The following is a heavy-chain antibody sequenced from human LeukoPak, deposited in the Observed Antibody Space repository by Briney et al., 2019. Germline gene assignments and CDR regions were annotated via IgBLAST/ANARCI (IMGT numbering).Heavy chain of an antibody. CDR2: IYSGGST. CDR1: GFTFRNYW. Sequence: SGGSLRLSCAASGFTFRNYWMHWARQAPGKGLEWVSVIYSGGSTYYADSVKGRFTISRDNSKNTLYLQMNSLRAEDTAVYYCARGSILPYGMDVWGQGTTVTVSS. V-gene: IGHV3-66*01. CDR3: ARGSILPYGMDV. J-gene: IGHJ6*02.